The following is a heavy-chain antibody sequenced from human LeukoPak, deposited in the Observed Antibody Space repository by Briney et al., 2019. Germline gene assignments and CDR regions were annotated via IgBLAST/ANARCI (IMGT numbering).Heavy chain of an antibody. CDR2: INPNSGGT. CDR1: VYTFTGYY. J-gene: IGHJ5*02. D-gene: IGHD1-14*01. Sequence: GGSVKVSCKASVYTFTGYYMRWVRQAPGQGLEWMGWINPNSGGTNYAQKFQGRVTMTRDTSISTAYMELSRLRSDDTAVYYCARPVPTKPGSNWFDPWGQGTLVTVSS. CDR3: ARPVPTKPGSNWFDP. V-gene: IGHV1-2*02.